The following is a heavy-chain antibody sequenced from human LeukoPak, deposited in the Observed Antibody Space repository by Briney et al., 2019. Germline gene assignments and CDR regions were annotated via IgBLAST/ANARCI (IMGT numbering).Heavy chain of an antibody. J-gene: IGHJ4*02. CDR3: ARGGSGSSYLVHI. D-gene: IGHD1-26*01. Sequence: GGSLRLSCAASGFTFSSYWMHWVRQAPGKGLVWLSLISTDVSSTRYADSVKGRFTISRDNAKDTLYVQMNSLRAEDTAVYYCARGGSGSSYLVHIWGQGTLVTVSS. CDR2: ISTDVSST. V-gene: IGHV3-74*01. CDR1: GFTFSSYW.